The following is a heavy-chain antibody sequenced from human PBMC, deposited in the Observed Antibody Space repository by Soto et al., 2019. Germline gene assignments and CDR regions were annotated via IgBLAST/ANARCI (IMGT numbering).Heavy chain of an antibody. CDR1: GYTFTSSY. CDR3: SRSLMEGDY. D-gene: IGHD3-10*01. Sequence: QVQLIQSGAEVKKPGASVKVSCKASGYTFTSSYIHWVRQAPGQGLEWMAIINPNGGSTNYAQKFQGRVTMTRDTSTSTVYMELSSLTSEDIAVYYCSRSLMEGDYWGQGTLVTVSS. V-gene: IGHV1-46*03. CDR2: INPNGGST. J-gene: IGHJ4*02.